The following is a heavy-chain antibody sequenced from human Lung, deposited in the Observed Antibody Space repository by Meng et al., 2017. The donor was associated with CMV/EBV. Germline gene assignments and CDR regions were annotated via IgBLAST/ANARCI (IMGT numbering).Heavy chain of an antibody. CDR1: GGSISSSNW. V-gene: IGHV4-4*02. D-gene: IGHD6-19*01. CDR3: ARFPPPGKQWLVTDY. J-gene: IGHJ4*02. CDR2: IYHSGST. Sequence: QGRRQESGQGLVKPSGTLSLTCAVSGGSISSSNWWSWVRQPPGKGLEWIGEIYHSGSTNYNPSLKSRVTISVDKSKNQFSLKLSSVTAADTAVYYCARFPPPGKQWLVTDYWGQGTLVTVSS.